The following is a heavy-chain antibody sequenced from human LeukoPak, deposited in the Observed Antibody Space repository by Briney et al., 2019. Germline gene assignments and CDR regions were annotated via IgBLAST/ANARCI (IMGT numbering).Heavy chain of an antibody. CDR2: IIPIFGTA. J-gene: IGHJ6*04. CDR3: ARGDYGDYGPEMDV. V-gene: IGHV1-69*05. CDR1: GGTFSSYS. D-gene: IGHD4-17*01. Sequence: SVKVSCKASGGTFSSYSISWVRQAPGQGLEWMGGIIPIFGTANYAQKFQGRVTITTDESTSTAYMELSSLRSEDTAVYYCARGDYGDYGPEMDVWGKGTTVTVSS.